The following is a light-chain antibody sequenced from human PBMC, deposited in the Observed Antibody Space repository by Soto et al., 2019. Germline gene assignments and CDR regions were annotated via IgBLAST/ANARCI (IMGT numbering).Light chain of an antibody. CDR2: WAS. V-gene: IGKV4-1*01. Sequence: LAVSLGXKACINXXYSESVFYSSTDKNYLAWYQQKAGQPPKXXXSWASTRESGVPDRFSGSVSGTDGTLTISSLQAEDGPVYHCQQPHSTPLTFGQGTRLEI. J-gene: IGKJ5*01. CDR1: ESVFYSSTDKNY. CDR3: QQPHSTPLT.